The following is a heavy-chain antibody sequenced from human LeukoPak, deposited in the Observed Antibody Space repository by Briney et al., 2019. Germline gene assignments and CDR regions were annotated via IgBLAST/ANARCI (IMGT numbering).Heavy chain of an antibody. D-gene: IGHD6-19*01. CDR1: GGTFSSYA. J-gene: IGHJ6*02. V-gene: IGHV1-69*13. CDR3: ARAYSSGWYDYYGMDV. Sequence: SVKVSCKASGGTFSSYAISWVRQAPGQGLEWMGGIIPIFGTANYAQKFQGRVTITAEESTSTAYMELSSLRSVDTAVYYCARAYSSGWYDYYGMDVWGQGTTVTVSS. CDR2: IIPIFGTA.